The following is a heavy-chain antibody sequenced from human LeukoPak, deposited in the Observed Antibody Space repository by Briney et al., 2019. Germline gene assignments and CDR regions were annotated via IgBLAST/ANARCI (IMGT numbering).Heavy chain of an antibody. J-gene: IGHJ4*02. Sequence: PSETLSLTCTVSGGSISSYYWSWIRQPPGKGLEWIGYIYYSGSTNYNPSLKSRVTISVDTSKNQFSLKLSSVTAADTAVYYCARGPRVYWGQGTLVTVSS. CDR1: GGSISSYY. CDR2: IYYSGST. V-gene: IGHV4-59*01. CDR3: ARGPRVY.